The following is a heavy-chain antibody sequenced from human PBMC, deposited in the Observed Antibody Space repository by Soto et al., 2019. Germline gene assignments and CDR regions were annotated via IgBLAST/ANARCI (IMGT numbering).Heavy chain of an antibody. Sequence: QVQLVQSGAEVKKPGASVKVSCKASGYTFTGHQMHWVRQAPGQGLEWMGWINPNSGGTNYAQKFQRRVTMTRDTSITTAYIELNRLTSDDAAVYYCTIGRHNVSPGIWGQGTLVSVFS. D-gene: IGHD2-21*01. J-gene: IGHJ4*02. V-gene: IGHV1-2*02. CDR1: GYTFTGHQ. CDR3: TIGRHNVSPGI. CDR2: INPNSGGT.